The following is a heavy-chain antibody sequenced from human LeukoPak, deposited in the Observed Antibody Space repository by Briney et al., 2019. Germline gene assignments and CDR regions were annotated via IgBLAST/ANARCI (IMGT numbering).Heavy chain of an antibody. D-gene: IGHD2-15*01. CDR3: ARGPEIVVAGTTFGAYKWFHP. Sequence: SVKVSCKTSGDTLSNYPVSWVRQAPGQGLEWMGGIMPMFGTAHYAEKFQGRVAITADESTSTVVMELRSLKSEDTAVYYCARGPEIVVAGTTFGAYKWFHPWGQGTLLIVSS. V-gene: IGHV1-69*13. CDR2: IMPMFGTA. J-gene: IGHJ5*02. CDR1: GDTLSNYP.